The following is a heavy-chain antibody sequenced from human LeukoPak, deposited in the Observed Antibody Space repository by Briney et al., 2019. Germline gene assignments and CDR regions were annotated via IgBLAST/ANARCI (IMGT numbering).Heavy chain of an antibody. CDR1: GFTFSDYY. J-gene: IGHJ4*02. CDR3: ARGGLGSWTFDS. CDR2: ISSSGSTI. Sequence: PGGSLRLSCAASGFTFSDYYMSWIRQAPGKGLEWVSYISSSGSTIYYADSVKGRFTISRDNAKYSLHLQMDSLRADDTAVYSCARGGLGSWTFDSWGQGTLVTVSS. D-gene: IGHD3-10*01. V-gene: IGHV3-11*04.